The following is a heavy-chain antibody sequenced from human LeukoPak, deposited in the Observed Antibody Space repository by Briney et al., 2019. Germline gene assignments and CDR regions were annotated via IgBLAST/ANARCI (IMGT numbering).Heavy chain of an antibody. D-gene: IGHD3-22*01. J-gene: IGHJ4*02. CDR3: ARDVNSDTSGYNY. CDR2: IKQDGSEK. Sequence: GGSLRLSCVASGFTFSSYWMSWVRQAPGKGLEWVANIKQDGSEKYYVDSVKGRFTISRDNAKNSLYLQMNSLRAEDTAVYYCARDVNSDTSGYNYWGQGTLVTVSS. CDR1: GFTFSSYW. V-gene: IGHV3-7*01.